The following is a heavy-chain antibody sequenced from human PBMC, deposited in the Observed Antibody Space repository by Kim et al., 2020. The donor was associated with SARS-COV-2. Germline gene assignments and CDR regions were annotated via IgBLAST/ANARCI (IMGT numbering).Heavy chain of an antibody. J-gene: IGHJ4*02. CDR3: ARLESGTLTFFDY. D-gene: IGHD3-3*01. V-gene: IGHV4-39*01. CDR2: IFYRGGP. CDR1: GASISSSAYY. Sequence: SETLSLTCTVSGASISSSAYYWGWIRQPPGKGREWIGSIFYRGGPDYNPSHKIRATISMDTSKNQFSLRLTSVTASDTVIYYCARLESGTLTFFDYWGQRTLVTVSS.